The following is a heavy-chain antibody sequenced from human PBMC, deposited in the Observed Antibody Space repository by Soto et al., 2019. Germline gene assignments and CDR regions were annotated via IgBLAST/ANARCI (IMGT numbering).Heavy chain of an antibody. CDR2: IYYSGST. CDR3: ARLWGYYFDY. D-gene: IGHD3-16*01. J-gene: IGHJ4*02. Sequence: QVQLQESGPGLVKPSETLSLTCTVSGGSISSYYWSWIRQPPGKGLEWIGYIYYSGSTNYNPSLKSRVTISVDTSKNQFSLKLSSVPAADPAVYYCARLWGYYFDYWGQGTLVTVSS. CDR1: GGSISSYY. V-gene: IGHV4-59*08.